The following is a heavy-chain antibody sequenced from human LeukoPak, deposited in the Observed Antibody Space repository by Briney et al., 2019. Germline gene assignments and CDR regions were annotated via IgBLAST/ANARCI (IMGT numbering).Heavy chain of an antibody. V-gene: IGHV3-23*01. Sequence: GGFLRLSCAASGFTFSTYAMSWVRQAPGKGLEWVSTISGSGGSTYYADSVKGRFTISRDNSKNTLYLQMNSLRAEDTAVYYCAKVRAGGTGYYFDYWGQGTLVTVSS. D-gene: IGHD3-10*01. CDR1: GFTFSTYA. J-gene: IGHJ4*02. CDR3: AKVRAGGTGYYFDY. CDR2: ISGSGGST.